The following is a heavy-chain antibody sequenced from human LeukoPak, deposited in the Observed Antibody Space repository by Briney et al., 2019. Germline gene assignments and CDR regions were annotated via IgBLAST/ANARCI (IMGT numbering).Heavy chain of an antibody. CDR2: FDPEDGET. Sequence: GASVKVSCMVSGYTLTELSMHWVRQAPGKGLEWMGGFDPEDGETIYAQKFQGRVTMTEDTSTDTAYMELSSLRSEDTAVYYCATCYGSEDWFDPWGQGTLVTVSS. CDR3: ATCYGSEDWFDP. V-gene: IGHV1-24*01. J-gene: IGHJ5*02. CDR1: GYTLTELS. D-gene: IGHD3-10*01.